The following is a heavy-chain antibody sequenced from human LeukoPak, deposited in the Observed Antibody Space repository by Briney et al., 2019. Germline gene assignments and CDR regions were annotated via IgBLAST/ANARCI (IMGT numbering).Heavy chain of an antibody. D-gene: IGHD2/OR15-2a*01. CDR2: SNGGGTTI. Sequence: GGSLRLSCVASGFTFGKYWMSWVRQAPGKGLVWVSHSNGGGTTINYADSVKGRFTMSRDNAKNTLYLQMNRLRVDDTAIYFCARDPRNMGLDPWGQGTLVTVSS. CDR1: GFTFGKYW. J-gene: IGHJ5*02. CDR3: ARDPRNMGLDP. V-gene: IGHV3-74*01.